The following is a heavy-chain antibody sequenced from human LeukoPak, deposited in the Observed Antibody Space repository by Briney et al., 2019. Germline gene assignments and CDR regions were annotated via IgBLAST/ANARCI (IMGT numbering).Heavy chain of an antibody. V-gene: IGHV3-15*01. CDR3: TTLLGYCSGGSCYPADY. D-gene: IGHD2-15*01. J-gene: IGHJ4*02. CDR2: IKSKTDGGTT. CDR1: GFTFSNAW. Sequence: GGSLRLSCAASGFTFSNAWMSWVRQAPGKGLEWVGRIKSKTDGGTTDYAAPVKGRFTISRDDSKNTLYLQMNSLKTEDTAVYYCTTLLGYCSGGSCYPADYWSQGTLVTVSS.